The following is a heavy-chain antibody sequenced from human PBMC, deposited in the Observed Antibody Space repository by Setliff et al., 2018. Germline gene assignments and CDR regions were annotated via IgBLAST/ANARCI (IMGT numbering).Heavy chain of an antibody. Sequence: ASVKVSCKASGYTFTSYGFSWVRQAPGQGLEWMGWISVYNGKTKYAQKFQGRVTMTTXXXTRTAXXXXXXXRXXDTXVYYCATEKFPGDWGDYWGQGTLVTVSS. CDR3: ATEKFPGDWGDY. D-gene: IGHD2-21*01. CDR1: GYTFTSYG. J-gene: IGHJ4*02. CDR2: ISVYNGKT. V-gene: IGHV1-18*01.